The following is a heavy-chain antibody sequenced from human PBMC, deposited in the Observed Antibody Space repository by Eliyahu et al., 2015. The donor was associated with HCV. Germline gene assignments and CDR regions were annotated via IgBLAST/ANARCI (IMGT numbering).Heavy chain of an antibody. Sequence: EMQLVESGGXLVQPGGSLRLSXAAXGFNXSWFAMHWVRQAPGKGLEYVSAISSNGGSTYYVDSVKGRFTISRDNSKKTLYLQMGSLRPEDMAVYYCAREYGIGYSGYHDAFDVWGQGTLVTVSS. D-gene: IGHD5-12*01. CDR3: AREYGIGYSGYHDAFDV. CDR2: ISSNGGST. CDR1: GFNXSWFA. J-gene: IGHJ3*01. V-gene: IGHV3-64*07.